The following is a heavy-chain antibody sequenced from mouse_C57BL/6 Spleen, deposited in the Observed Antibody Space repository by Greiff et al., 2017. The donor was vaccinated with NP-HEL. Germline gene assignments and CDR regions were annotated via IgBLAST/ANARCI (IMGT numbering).Heavy chain of an antibody. CDR1: GFTFSDYG. D-gene: IGHD1-1*01. V-gene: IGHV5-17*01. CDR2: ISSGSSTI. CDR3: ARDYNTVVADGYFEG. Sequence: EVKLMESGGGLVKPGGSLKLSCAASGFTFSDYGMHWVRQSPEKGLEWVAYISSGSSTIYYADTVKGRFTISRDNAKNTLFQQMTSLRTEDATMYYCARDYNTVVADGYFEGWGTGTTVTVSS. J-gene: IGHJ1*03.